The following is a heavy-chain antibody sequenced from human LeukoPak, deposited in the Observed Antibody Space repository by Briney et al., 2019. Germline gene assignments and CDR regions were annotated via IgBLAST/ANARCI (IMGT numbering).Heavy chain of an antibody. D-gene: IGHD5-12*01. V-gene: IGHV3-30-3*01. CDR1: GLTFSSYA. J-gene: IGHJ5*02. CDR2: ISYDGSNK. Sequence: GGSLRLSCAASGLTFSSYAMHWVHQAPGKGLEWVAVISYDGSNKYYADSVKGRFTISRDNSKNTLYLQMNSLRAEDTAVYYCARVRLATILWFDPWGQGTLVTVSS. CDR3: ARVRLATILWFDP.